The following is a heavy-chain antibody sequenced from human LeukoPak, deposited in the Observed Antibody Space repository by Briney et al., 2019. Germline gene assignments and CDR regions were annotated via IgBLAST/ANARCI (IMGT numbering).Heavy chain of an antibody. CDR2: ISWNSGGI. J-gene: IGHJ4*02. D-gene: IGHD3-22*01. CDR3: AKDSAYYYDSSGYSDY. V-gene: IGHV3-9*01. Sequence: GRSLRLSCAASGFTFDDYAMHWVRQAPGKGLEWVSGISWNSGGIGYADSVKGRFTISRDNAKNSLYLQMNSLRAEDTALYYCAKDSAYYYDSSGYSDYWGQGTLVTVSS. CDR1: GFTFDDYA.